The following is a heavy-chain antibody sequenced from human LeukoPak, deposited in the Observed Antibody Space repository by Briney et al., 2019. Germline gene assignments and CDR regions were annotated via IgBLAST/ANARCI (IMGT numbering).Heavy chain of an antibody. J-gene: IGHJ4*02. Sequence: ASVKVSCKASGYTFTSYGISWVRQAPGQGLEWMAWINAYNGDTNYAQKLQGRVTLTTDTSTSTAYMELRSLRSDDTAVYYCARDGSGVWFDYWGQGTLVTDSS. CDR2: INAYNGDT. D-gene: IGHD3-10*01. V-gene: IGHV1-18*01. CDR3: ARDGSGVWFDY. CDR1: GYTFTSYG.